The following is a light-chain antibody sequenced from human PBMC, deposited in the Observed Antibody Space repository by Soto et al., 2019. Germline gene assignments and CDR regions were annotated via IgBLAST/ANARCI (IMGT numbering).Light chain of an antibody. J-gene: IGKJ1*01. V-gene: IGKV3-20*01. CDR1: QSVSSN. Sequence: DIVMTQSPATLSVSPGERATLSCRASQSVSSNLAWYQQKPGQGPRLLIYGASSRATGTPDRFSGSGSGTDFTLTINRLEPEDFALYYCQQYGSSPPTFGQGTKVDIK. CDR2: GAS. CDR3: QQYGSSPPT.